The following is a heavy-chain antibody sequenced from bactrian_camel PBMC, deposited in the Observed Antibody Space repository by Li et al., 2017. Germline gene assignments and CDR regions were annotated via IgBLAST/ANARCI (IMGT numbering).Heavy chain of an antibody. CDR2: IGGSI. Sequence: VQLVESGGGSVQPGGSLRLSCVASGFIVSRHNVAWVRQAPGKGLEWVSSIGGSIDYADSAQGRFTISTDSAKNTVYLQLNSLKTEDMGMYFCCRRLDCMVLSGTNVIIGARGPRSPSP. J-gene: IGHJ4*01. V-gene: IGHV3S40*01. D-gene: IGHD6*01. CDR3: CRRLDCMVLSGTNVI. CDR1: GFIVSRHN.